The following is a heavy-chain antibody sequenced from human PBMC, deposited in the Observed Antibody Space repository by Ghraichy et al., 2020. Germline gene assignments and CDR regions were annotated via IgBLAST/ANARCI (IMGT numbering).Heavy chain of an antibody. CDR3: ARGGRWLHVETH. J-gene: IGHJ4*02. D-gene: IGHD5-24*01. CDR2: IYSGGSA. Sequence: GGSLRLSCAASGFTVSSNYMSWVRQAPGKGLEWVSVIYSGGSAYYADSVKGRFTISRDNSKNTLYLQMNSLRAEDTAVYYCARGGRWLHVETHWGQGTLVTVSS. CDR1: GFTVSSNY. V-gene: IGHV3-66*01.